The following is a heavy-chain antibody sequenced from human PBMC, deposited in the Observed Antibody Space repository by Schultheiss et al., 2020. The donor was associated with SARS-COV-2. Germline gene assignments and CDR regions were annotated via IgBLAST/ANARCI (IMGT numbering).Heavy chain of an antibody. J-gene: IGHJ6*02. V-gene: IGHV3-66*01. CDR1: GFTFSDYS. CDR3: ARARTTKGLRAYYYYGMDV. D-gene: IGHD5-12*01. CDR2: IYSGGST. Sequence: GGSLRLSCVASGFTFSDYSMSWVRQAPGKGLEWVSVIYSGGSTYYADSVKGRFTISRDNSKNTLYLQMNSLRAEDTAVYYCARARTTKGLRAYYYYGMDVWGQGTTVTVSS.